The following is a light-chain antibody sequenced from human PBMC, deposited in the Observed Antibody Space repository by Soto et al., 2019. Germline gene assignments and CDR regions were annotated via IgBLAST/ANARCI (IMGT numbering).Light chain of an antibody. V-gene: IGKV3-11*01. Sequence: EIVFTQSPATLSLSPGERATLSCRASQSVGSHLAWFQQSPVEAHRLLIYDASNRATGIPARFSGSGSGTDFTPTISSLEPEDLAVYYCSQRSTWPKITGGQGTRGAIK. CDR3: SQRSTWPKIT. CDR2: DAS. CDR1: QSVGSH. J-gene: IGKJ5*01.